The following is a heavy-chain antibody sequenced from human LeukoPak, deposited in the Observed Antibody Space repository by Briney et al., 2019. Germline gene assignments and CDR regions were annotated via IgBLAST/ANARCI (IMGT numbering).Heavy chain of an antibody. J-gene: IGHJ4*02. CDR1: GFTFSSYA. D-gene: IGHD6-6*01. Sequence: SGGSLRLSCAASGFTFSSYAMSWVRQAPGKGLEWVSAISGSGGSTYYADSVKGRFTISRDNSKNTLYLQMNSLRAEDTAVYYCARGSPQSSHYYFDYWGQGTLVTVSS. CDR3: ARGSPQSSHYYFDY. V-gene: IGHV3-23*01. CDR2: ISGSGGST.